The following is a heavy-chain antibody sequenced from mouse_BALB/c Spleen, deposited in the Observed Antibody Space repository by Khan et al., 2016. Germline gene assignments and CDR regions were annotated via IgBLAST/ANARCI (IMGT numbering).Heavy chain of an antibody. Sequence: EVQLLETGGGLVQTGGSRGLSCEGSGFIFSGFWMSWVRQTPGKTLVWFGDINSDGSAINYAPSIKDRFTIFRDNDKSTLYLQMRYVRSEDTATXISMRYGYDYWYFDVTVAGPTVNDSS. CDR2: INSDGSAI. J-gene: IGHJ1*01. CDR3: MRYGYDYWYFDV. V-gene: IGHV11-2*02. D-gene: IGHD2-3*01. CDR1: GFIFSGFW.